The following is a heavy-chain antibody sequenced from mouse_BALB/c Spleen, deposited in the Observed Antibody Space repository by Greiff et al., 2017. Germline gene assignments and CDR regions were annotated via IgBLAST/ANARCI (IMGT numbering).Heavy chain of an antibody. CDR2: IDPANGNT. CDR3: ARGGINTATAFDY. Sequence: VQLKESGAELVKPGASVKLSCTASGFNIKDTYMHWVKQRPEQGLEWIGRIDPANGNTKYDPKFQGKATITADTSSNTAYLQLSFLTSEDTAVYYCARGGINTATAFDYWGQGTTLTVSA. CDR1: GFNIKDTY. D-gene: IGHD1-2*01. V-gene: IGHV14-3*02. J-gene: IGHJ2*01.